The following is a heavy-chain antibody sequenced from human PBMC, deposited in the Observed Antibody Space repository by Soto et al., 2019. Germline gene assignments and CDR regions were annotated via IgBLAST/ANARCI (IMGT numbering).Heavy chain of an antibody. CDR1: GFTFSSYS. CDR2: ISSSSSTI. D-gene: IGHD3-16*01. CDR3: ARTIGGSKKRLYYYYYYYMDV. J-gene: IGHJ6*03. Sequence: GGSLRLSCAASGFTFSSYSMNWVRQAPGKGLEWVSYISSSSSTIYYADSVKGRFTISRDNAKNSLYLQMNSLRAEDTAVYYCARTIGGSKKRLYYYYYYYMDVWGKGTTVTVSS. V-gene: IGHV3-48*01.